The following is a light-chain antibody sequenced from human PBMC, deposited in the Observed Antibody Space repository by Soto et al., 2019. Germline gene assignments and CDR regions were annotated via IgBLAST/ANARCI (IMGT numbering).Light chain of an antibody. V-gene: IGLV2-8*01. CDR3: SSYAGTNRV. CDR2: EVS. J-gene: IGLJ1*01. Sequence: VLTQPPSASGSPGQSVTISCTGTSSDVGAYNYVSWYQQHPGKAPKVMIYEVSKRPSGVPDRFSGSKSGNTASLTVSGLQAEDEAEYYCSSYAGTNRVFGTGTKVNVL. CDR1: SSDVGAYNY.